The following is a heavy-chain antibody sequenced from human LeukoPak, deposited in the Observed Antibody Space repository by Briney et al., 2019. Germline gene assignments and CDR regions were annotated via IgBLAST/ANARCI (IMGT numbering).Heavy chain of an antibody. CDR1: GFTFSSYA. V-gene: IGHV3-30*04. CDR2: ISYDGSNK. J-gene: IGHJ4*02. CDR3: ARDDTTYGSGSYFDY. D-gene: IGHD3-10*01. Sequence: GGSLRLSCAASGFTFSSYAMHWVRQAPGKGLEWVAVISYDGSNKYYADPVKGRFTISRDNSKNTLYLQMNSLRAEDTAVCYCARDDTTYGSGSYFDYWGQGTLVTVSS.